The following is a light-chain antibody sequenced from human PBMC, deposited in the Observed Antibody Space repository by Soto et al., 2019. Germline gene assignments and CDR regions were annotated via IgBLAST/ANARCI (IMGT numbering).Light chain of an antibody. CDR2: RNN. CDR3: GAWDDNLSGWV. Sequence: QSVLTQPPSASGTPGQRVTISCSGSSSNIGSNYVYWYQQLPGTAPKLLIYRNNQRPSGVPDRFSGSKSGTSASLAISGLPSEDGADYYCGAWDDNLSGWVFGGGTQLTVL. J-gene: IGLJ3*02. V-gene: IGLV1-47*01. CDR1: SSNIGSNY.